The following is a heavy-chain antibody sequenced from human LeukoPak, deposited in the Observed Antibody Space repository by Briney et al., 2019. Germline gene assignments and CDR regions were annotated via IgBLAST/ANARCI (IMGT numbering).Heavy chain of an antibody. CDR2: ISWNSGSI. CDR3: AKDRRSSGWYDFDY. D-gene: IGHD6-19*01. V-gene: IGHV3-9*01. CDR1: GFTFSSYA. J-gene: IGHJ4*02. Sequence: GGSLRLSCAASGFTFSSYAMSWVRQAPGKGLEWVSGISWNSGSIGYADSVKGRFTISRDNAKNSLYLQMNSLRAEDTALYYCAKDRRSSGWYDFDYWGQGTLVTVSS.